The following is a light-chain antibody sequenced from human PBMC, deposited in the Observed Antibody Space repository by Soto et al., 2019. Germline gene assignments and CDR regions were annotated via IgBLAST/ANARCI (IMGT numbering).Light chain of an antibody. CDR3: QQRTKSIT. Sequence: IVLTQSPATLSLSPGERATLSCRASQSVTSYLAWYQQKPDQAPRLLIYDASNRATGIPARFSGSGSGTDFTLTISSLESEDFAIYYCQQRTKSITFGQGTRLEIK. J-gene: IGKJ5*01. CDR2: DAS. CDR1: QSVTSY. V-gene: IGKV3-11*01.